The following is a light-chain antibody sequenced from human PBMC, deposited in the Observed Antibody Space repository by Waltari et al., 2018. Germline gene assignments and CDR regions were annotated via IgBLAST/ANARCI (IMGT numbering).Light chain of an antibody. CDR1: SSDVGGYNY. Sequence: QSALTQHRPVSGSPGPSVTISCTGTSSDVGGYNYVSWYQQPPGNAPKLMIYDVSKRPSGVPDRFSGSKSGNTASLTISGLQAEDEADYYCCSYAGSYTFDVVFGGGTKLTVL. CDR3: CSYAGSYTFDVV. J-gene: IGLJ2*01. V-gene: IGLV2-11*01. CDR2: DVS.